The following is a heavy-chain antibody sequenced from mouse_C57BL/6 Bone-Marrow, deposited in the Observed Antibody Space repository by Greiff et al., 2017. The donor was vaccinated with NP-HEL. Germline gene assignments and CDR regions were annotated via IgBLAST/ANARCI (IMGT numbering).Heavy chain of an antibody. CDR3: ARYGYILDY. D-gene: IGHD2-2*01. V-gene: IGHV1-64*01. CDR1: GYTFTSYW. J-gene: IGHJ2*01. Sequence: QVQLQQPGAELVKPGASVKLSCKASGYTFTSYWMHWVKQRPGQGLEWIGMIHPNSGSTNYNEKFKSKVTLTVDKSSSTAYMQLSSLTSEDSAVYYCARYGYILDYWGQGTTLTVSS. CDR2: IHPNSGST.